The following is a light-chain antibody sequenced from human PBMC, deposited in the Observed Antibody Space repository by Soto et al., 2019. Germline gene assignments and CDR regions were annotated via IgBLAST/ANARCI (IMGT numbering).Light chain of an antibody. J-gene: IGKJ2*01. CDR1: QSVSSN. CDR2: GAS. CDR3: HQYNKWPYT. V-gene: IGKV3-15*01. Sequence: EMVMTQSPATLSVSPGERATLSCRASQSVSSNLAWYQQKPGQAPRLLIYGASTRATGIPARFSGSGSGAECTRTVSGLQYEDFAGYYFHQYNKWPYTFGQGTNLEIK.